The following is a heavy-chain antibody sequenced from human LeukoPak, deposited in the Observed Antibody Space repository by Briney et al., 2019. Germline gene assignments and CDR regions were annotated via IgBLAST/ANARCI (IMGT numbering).Heavy chain of an antibody. CDR3: ARDSPRDYYDSNLPYY. V-gene: IGHV1-18*01. J-gene: IGHJ4*02. CDR2: ISAYNGNT. Sequence: ASVKVSCKTSGGTFLSHTFSWVRQAPGQGLEWMGWISAYNGNTNYAQKLQGRVTMTTDTSTSTAYMELRSLRSDDTAVYYCARDSPRDYYDSNLPYYWGQGTLVTVSS. CDR1: GGTFLSHT. D-gene: IGHD3-22*01.